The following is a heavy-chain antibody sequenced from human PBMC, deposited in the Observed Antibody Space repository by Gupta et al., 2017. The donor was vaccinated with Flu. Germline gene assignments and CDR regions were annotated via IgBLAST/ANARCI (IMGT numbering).Heavy chain of an antibody. V-gene: IGHV3-7*01. CDR1: YW. D-gene: IGHD2-2*01. CDR2: IKQDGSAK. CDR3: ARGRYCLSTGCYLDY. J-gene: IGHJ4*02. Sequence: YWMSWVRQAPGKGLEWVANIKQDGSAKYYVDSVKGRFTFSRDNAKNSLYLQMNSLRAEDTAVYYCARGRYCLSTGCYLDYWGQGTLVTVSS.